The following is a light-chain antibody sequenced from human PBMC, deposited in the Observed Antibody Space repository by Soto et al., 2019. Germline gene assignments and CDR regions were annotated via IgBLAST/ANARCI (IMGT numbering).Light chain of an antibody. CDR1: QSVKSNY. V-gene: IGKV3-20*01. CDR2: GVF. J-gene: IGKJ2*01. Sequence: ETVLTQSTGTVSLSPGERATLSCRTSQSVKSNYLAWYQQKPGQAPRLLIYGVFNRATGIPDRFSGSGSGTDFTLTIIGLEPEDSAVYYCQHYDGSPRTFGQGTKLEIK. CDR3: QHYDGSPRT.